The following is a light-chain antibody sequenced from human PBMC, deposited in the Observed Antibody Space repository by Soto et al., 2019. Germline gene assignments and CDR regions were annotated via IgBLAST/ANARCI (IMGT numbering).Light chain of an antibody. Sequence: QSVLTQPASVSGSPGQSITISCTGTSSDVGNYDYVSWYQHHPGRAPKLIIHEVSNRPSGISSRFSGSKSGNTASLTISGLQAEDEADYYCSSYTGSSTLPYVLGTGTKLTVL. CDR2: EVS. V-gene: IGLV2-14*01. J-gene: IGLJ1*01. CDR3: SSYTGSSTLPYV. CDR1: SSDVGNYDY.